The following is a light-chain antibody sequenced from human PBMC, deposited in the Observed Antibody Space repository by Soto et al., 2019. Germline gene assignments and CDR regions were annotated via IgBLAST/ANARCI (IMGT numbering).Light chain of an antibody. V-gene: IGKV3-15*01. CDR1: QSVSSY. Sequence: EIVLTQSPGTLSLSPGARATLSCRASQSVSSYLAWYQQKLGQTPRLLIYGASTRATGAPARFSGSGSGTDFTLIISSLQSEDFAVYYCQQYYYWPANSFGQGTKVDI. J-gene: IGKJ2*03. CDR2: GAS. CDR3: QQYYYWPANS.